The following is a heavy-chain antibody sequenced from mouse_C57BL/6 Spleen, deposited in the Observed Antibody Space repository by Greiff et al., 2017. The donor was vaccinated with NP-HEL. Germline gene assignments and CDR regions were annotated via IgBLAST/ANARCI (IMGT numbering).Heavy chain of an antibody. CDR3: ARRTVVAHYYAMDY. Sequence: QVQLQQPGAELVMPGASVKLSCKASGYTFTSYWMHWVKQRPGQGLEWIGEIDPSDSYINYNQKFKGKSTLTVDKSSSTAYMQLSSLTSEDSAVYYCARRTVVAHYYAMDYWGQGTSVTVSS. D-gene: IGHD1-1*01. CDR1: GYTFTSYW. V-gene: IGHV1-69*01. J-gene: IGHJ4*01. CDR2: IDPSDSYI.